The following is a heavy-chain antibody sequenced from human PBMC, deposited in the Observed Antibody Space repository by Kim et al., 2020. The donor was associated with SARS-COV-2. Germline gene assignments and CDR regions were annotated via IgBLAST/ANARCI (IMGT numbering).Heavy chain of an antibody. V-gene: IGHV1-8*01. CDR1: GYTFTNYD. CDR2: MNPNSGNT. Sequence: ASVKVSCKTSGYTFTNYDINWLRQAAGQGLEWMGWMNPNSGNTDYAHKFQGRVTMTRDTSISVAYMELSSLRSEDTAVYYCARGFLARDNSGSFFSRCWYLDHWGPGTLVTVSS. CDR3: ARGFLARDNSGSFFSRCWYLDH. D-gene: IGHD3-10*01. J-gene: IGHJ2*01.